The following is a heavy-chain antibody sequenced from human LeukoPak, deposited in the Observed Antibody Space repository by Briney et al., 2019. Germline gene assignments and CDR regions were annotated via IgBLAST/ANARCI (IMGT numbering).Heavy chain of an antibody. CDR3: ARGYRLSGYSSSLGY. D-gene: IGHD6-13*01. J-gene: IGHJ4*02. Sequence: APVKVSCKASGYTFTSYYMHWVRQAPGQGLEWMGIINPSGGSTSYAQKFQGRVTMTRDTSTSTVYMELSSLRSEDTAVYYCARGYRLSGYSSSLGYWGQGTLVTVSS. CDR2: INPSGGST. V-gene: IGHV1-46*01. CDR1: GYTFTSYY.